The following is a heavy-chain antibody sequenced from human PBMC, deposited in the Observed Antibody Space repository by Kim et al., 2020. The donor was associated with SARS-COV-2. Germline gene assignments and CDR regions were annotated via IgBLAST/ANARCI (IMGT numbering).Heavy chain of an antibody. J-gene: IGHJ6*02. CDR1: GGSISSSSYY. Sequence: SETLSLTCTVSGGSISSSSYYWDWIRQPPGKGLEWIGSIYYSGSTYYNPSLKSRVTISVDTSKNQFSLKLSSVTAADTAVYYCAGGGYSYGADDYYYYYGMDVWGQGTTVTVSS. CDR2: IYYSGST. V-gene: IGHV4-39*01. D-gene: IGHD5-18*01. CDR3: AGGGYSYGADDYYYYYGMDV.